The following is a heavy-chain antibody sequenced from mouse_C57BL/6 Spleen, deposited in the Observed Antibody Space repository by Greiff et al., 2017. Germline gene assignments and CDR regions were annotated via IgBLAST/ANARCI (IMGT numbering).Heavy chain of an antibody. CDR3: AREGFYYSKGFAY. J-gene: IGHJ3*01. V-gene: IGHV5-4*01. CDR1: GFTFSSYA. Sequence: EVKLMESGGGLVKPGGSLKLSCAASGFTFSSYAMSWVRQTPEKRLEWVATISDGGSYTYYPDNVKGRFTISRDNAKNNLYLKMSQLKSEDTAMYYWAREGFYYSKGFAYWGQGTLVTVSA. CDR2: ISDGGSYT. D-gene: IGHD2-5*01.